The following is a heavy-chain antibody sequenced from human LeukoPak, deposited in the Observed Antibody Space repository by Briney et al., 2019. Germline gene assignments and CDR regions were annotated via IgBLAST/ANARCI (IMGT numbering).Heavy chain of an antibody. D-gene: IGHD5-18*01. V-gene: IGHV4-59*01. CDR3: ARGARSYGYKALVDY. CDR1: GGSISSYY. J-gene: IGHJ4*02. CDR2: IYYSGST. Sequence: PSETLSLTCTVSGGSISSYYWSWIRQPPGKGLEWIGYIYYSGSTNYNPSLKSRVTISVDTSKNQFSLKLSSVTAADTAVYYCARGARSYGYKALVDYWGQGTLVTVSS.